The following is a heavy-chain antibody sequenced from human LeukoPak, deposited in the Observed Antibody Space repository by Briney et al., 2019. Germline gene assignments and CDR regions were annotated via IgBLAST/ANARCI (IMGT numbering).Heavy chain of an antibody. CDR3: ARSYFGVVSPYYFDY. D-gene: IGHD3-3*01. CDR2: IRYDGSNK. J-gene: IGHJ4*02. V-gene: IGHV3-30*02. CDR1: GFTFSSYG. Sequence: PGGSLRLSCAASGFTFSSYGMHWVRQAPGKGLEWVAFIRYDGSNKYYADSVKGRFTISRDNSKNTLYLQTNSLRAEDTAVYYCARSYFGVVSPYYFDYWGQGTLVTVSS.